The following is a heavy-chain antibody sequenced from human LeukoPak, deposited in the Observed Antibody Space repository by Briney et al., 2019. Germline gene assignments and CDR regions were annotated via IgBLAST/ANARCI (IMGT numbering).Heavy chain of an antibody. CDR2: INPNSGGT. Sequence: ASVKVSCKSSGYTFTGYYMHWVRPAPGQGLEWMGWINPNSGGTNYSQKFQGWVTMTRDTSISTAYMELSRLRSDDTAVYYCARLTDEMATMGRAFDIWGQGTMVTVSS. J-gene: IGHJ3*02. D-gene: IGHD5-24*01. CDR1: GYTFTGYY. CDR3: ARLTDEMATMGRAFDI. V-gene: IGHV1-2*04.